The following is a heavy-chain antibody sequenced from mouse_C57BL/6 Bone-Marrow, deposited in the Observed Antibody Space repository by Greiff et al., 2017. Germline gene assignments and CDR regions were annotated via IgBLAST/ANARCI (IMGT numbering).Heavy chain of an antibody. CDR3: ARLGRGHY. V-gene: IGHV5-16*01. CDR1: GFTFSDYY. J-gene: IGHJ2*01. D-gene: IGHD4-1*01. CDR2: INYDGSST. Sequence: VKLVESEGGLVQPGSSMKLSCTASGFTFSDYYMAWVRQVPEKGLEWVANINYDGSSTYYLDSLKSRFIISRDNAKNILYLQMSSLKSEDTATYYCARLGRGHYWGQGTTLTVSS.